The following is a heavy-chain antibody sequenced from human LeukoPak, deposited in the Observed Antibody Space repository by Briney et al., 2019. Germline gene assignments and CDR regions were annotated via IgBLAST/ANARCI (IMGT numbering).Heavy chain of an antibody. CDR2: IYSGGST. V-gene: IGHV3-66*02. Sequence: GGSLRLSCAASGFIVSSNYMSWVRQAPGKGLEWVSVIYSGGSTYYADSVKGRFTISRDNSKNTLYLQMNSLRAEDTAVYYCALTGYYYYGMDVWGQGTTVTVSS. CDR1: GFIVSSNY. J-gene: IGHJ6*02. CDR3: ALTGYYYYGMDV. D-gene: IGHD1-14*01.